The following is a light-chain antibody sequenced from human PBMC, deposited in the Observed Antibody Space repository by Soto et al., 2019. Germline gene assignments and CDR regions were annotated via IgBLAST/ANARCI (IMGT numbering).Light chain of an antibody. V-gene: IGKV3-11*01. Sequence: IALTQPPATLSLSPGGRATLSCRASQSLSKSLVWYQQKPGQAPRLLIDGASNRATGIPARFSGSGSGTDFTLAIISLEPEAFAVYFCQQRSSWHLTFGRGTKVDIK. CDR1: QSLSKS. CDR3: QQRSSWHLT. CDR2: GAS. J-gene: IGKJ4*02.